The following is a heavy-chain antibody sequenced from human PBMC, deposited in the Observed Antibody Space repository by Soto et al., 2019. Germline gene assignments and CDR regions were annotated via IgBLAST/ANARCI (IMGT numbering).Heavy chain of an antibody. D-gene: IGHD3-10*01. V-gene: IGHV1-18*01. J-gene: IGHJ4*02. CDR1: GYTFTSYG. CDR2: ISAYNGNT. CDR3: ARALSYYYGSGSYSDLDY. Sequence: ASVKFSCKASGYTFTSYGIIWVRQAPGQGLEWMGWISAYNGNTNYAQKLQGRVTMTTDTSTSTAYMELRSLRSDDTAVYYCARALSYYYGSGSYSDLDYWGQGTLVTVSS.